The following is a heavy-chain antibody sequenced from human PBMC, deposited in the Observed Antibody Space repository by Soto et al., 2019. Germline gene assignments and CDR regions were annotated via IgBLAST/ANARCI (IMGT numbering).Heavy chain of an antibody. CDR3: ARDYLSLEPGNSAVADAFDI. J-gene: IGHJ3*02. CDR2: INPSGGST. V-gene: IGHV1-46*01. CDR1: GYTFTSYY. Sequence: ASVKVSCKASGYTFTSYYMHWVRQAPGQGLEWMGIINPSGGSTSYAQKFQGRVTMTRDTSTSTVYMELSSLRSEDTAVYYCARDYLSLEPGNSAVADAFDIWGQGTLVTVSS. D-gene: IGHD2-15*01.